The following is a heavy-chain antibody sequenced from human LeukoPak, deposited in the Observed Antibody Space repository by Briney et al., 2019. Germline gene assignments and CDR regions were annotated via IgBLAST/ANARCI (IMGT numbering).Heavy chain of an antibody. CDR1: GGSISSSSNY. CDR2: IYYSGTT. CDR3: VRDYHLAVRRLLQFDN. D-gene: IGHD3-3*02. V-gene: IGHV4-39*07. Sequence: SETLSLTCTVSGGSISSSSNYWGWIRQPPGKGLEWIGNIYYSGTTYYNPSLKSRVTISVDTSKNQFSLRLSSVTAADTAVYYCVRDYHLAVRRLLQFDNWGQGTLVTVSS. J-gene: IGHJ4*02.